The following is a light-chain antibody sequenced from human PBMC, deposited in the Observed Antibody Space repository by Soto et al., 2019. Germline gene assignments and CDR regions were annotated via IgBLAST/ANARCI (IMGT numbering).Light chain of an antibody. CDR2: EGS. V-gene: IGLV2-23*01. J-gene: IGLJ2*01. CDR3: CSYAGSGTYVV. CDR1: SSDVGSYNL. Sequence: QSVLTQPASVSGSPGQSITISCTGTSSDVGSYNLVSWYQHHPGKAPKLMIYEGSKRPSGVSNRFSASKSGNTASLAISGLQAEDEADYYCCSYAGSGTYVVFGGGTKVTVL.